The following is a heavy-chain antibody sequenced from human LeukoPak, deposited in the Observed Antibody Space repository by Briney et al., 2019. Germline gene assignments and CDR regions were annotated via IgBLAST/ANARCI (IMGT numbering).Heavy chain of an antibody. CDR3: ARQYSSGWD. CDR2: IKEDGSEK. Sequence: PGGSLRLSCAVSGFTFSSYWMSWVRQAPGKGLEWVANIKEDGSEKDYVDSVKGRFTISRDNAKNSLYLQMNSLRAEDTAVYYCARQYSSGWDWGQGTLVTVSS. CDR1: GFTFSSYW. J-gene: IGHJ4*02. V-gene: IGHV3-7*01. D-gene: IGHD6-19*01.